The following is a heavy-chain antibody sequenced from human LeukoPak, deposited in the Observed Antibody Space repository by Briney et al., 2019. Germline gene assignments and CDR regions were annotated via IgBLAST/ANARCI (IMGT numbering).Heavy chain of an antibody. V-gene: IGHV4-31*03. CDR1: GGSISSGGYY. CDR3: ARAPDSSGYYPNWFDP. D-gene: IGHD3-22*01. J-gene: IGHJ5*02. CDR2: IYHIGYT. Sequence: SETLSLTCSVSGGSISSGGYYWCWIRQHPGKGLEWIGYIYHIGYTFYNPSLESRVTISLDTSKNQFSLKLSSVTAADTAVYYCARAPDSSGYYPNWFDPWGQGTLVTVSS.